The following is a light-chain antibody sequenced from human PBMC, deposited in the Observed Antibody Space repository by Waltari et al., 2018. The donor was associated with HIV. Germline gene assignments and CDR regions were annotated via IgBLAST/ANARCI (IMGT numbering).Light chain of an antibody. CDR1: SSNVGSYKL. Sequence: QSALTQPASVSGSPGQSITISCTGTSSNVGSYKLVPWYQQHPGRAPKVMIYEVSKRPSGVSNRFSGSKSGNTASLTISGLQAEDEADYYCCSYTGSNPFLLFGGGTKLTVL. V-gene: IGLV2-23*02. CDR3: CSYTGSNPFLL. J-gene: IGLJ2*01. CDR2: EVS.